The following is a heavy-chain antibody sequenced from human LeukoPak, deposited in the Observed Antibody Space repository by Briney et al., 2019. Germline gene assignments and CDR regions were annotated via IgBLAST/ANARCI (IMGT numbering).Heavy chain of an antibody. J-gene: IGHJ6*03. Sequence: GGSLRLSCAASGFTFSSYAMSWVRQAPGKGLEWVSTISGSGGTTYNADSAKGRFSISRDNSKNTLYLQMNSLRAEDTAVYYCARDGRWFGELSYYYYYYMDVWGKGTTVTVSS. CDR2: ISGSGGTT. D-gene: IGHD3-10*01. V-gene: IGHV3-23*01. CDR3: ARDGRWFGELSYYYYYYMDV. CDR1: GFTFSSYA.